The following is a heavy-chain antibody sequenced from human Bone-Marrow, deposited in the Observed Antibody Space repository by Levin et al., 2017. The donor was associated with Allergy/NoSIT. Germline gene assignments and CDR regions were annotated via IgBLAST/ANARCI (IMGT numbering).Heavy chain of an antibody. CDR1: GLTFDNAW. D-gene: IGHD2-15*01. Sequence: KPGESLKISCAASGLTFDNAWMNWVRQAPGKGLEWVGRIKSKADGGTTDYAAPVEGRFIISRDDSKSTLYLEMNNLRTDDSGVYYCNTDQEGGSWFRYFYAMDVWGQGTTVTVSS. CDR2: IKSKADGGTT. V-gene: IGHV3-15*07. CDR3: NTDQEGGSWFRYFYAMDV. J-gene: IGHJ6*02.